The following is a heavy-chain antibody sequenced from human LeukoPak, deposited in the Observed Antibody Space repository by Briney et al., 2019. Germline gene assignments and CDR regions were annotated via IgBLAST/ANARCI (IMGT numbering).Heavy chain of an antibody. Sequence: ASVKVSCKASGCTFTAYYIHWVRQAPGQGLEWMGWINPNSGDTNYAQNFQGRVTMTRDTSINTAYMELSSLRSDDTAVYYCARIKWAVANDWGQGTLVTVSS. V-gene: IGHV1-2*02. CDR3: ARIKWAVAND. CDR1: GCTFTAYY. J-gene: IGHJ4*02. CDR2: INPNSGDT. D-gene: IGHD4-11*01.